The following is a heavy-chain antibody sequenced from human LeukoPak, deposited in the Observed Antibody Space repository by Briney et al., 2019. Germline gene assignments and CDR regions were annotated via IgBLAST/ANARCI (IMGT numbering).Heavy chain of an antibody. CDR3: ARSVLGYSYGLHIDY. CDR2: IHYRGST. J-gene: IGHJ4*02. D-gene: IGHD5-18*01. V-gene: IGHV4-59*01. Sequence: SETLSLTCTVSGVSISSYYWSWIRQSPGEGLEWIGYIHYRGSTNYNPSLKSRVTISVDTSKNQFSLKLGSLTAADTAVYYCARSVLGYSYGLHIDYWGQGTLVTVSS. CDR1: GVSISSYY.